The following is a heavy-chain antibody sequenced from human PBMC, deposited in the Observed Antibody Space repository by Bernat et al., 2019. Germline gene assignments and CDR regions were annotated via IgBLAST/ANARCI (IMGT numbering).Heavy chain of an antibody. CDR3: ATVKGVWGSYLFHGDWFDP. CDR2: FDPEDGET. J-gene: IGHJ5*02. V-gene: IGHV1-24*01. CDR1: GYTHTELS. D-gene: IGHD3-16*02. Sequence: QVQLVQSGAEVKKPGASVKVSCKVSGYTHTELSMHWVRQAPGKGLEWMGGFDPEDGETIYAQKFQGRVTMTEDTSTDTAYMELSSLRSEDTAVYYCATVKGVWGSYLFHGDWFDPWGQGTLVTVSS.